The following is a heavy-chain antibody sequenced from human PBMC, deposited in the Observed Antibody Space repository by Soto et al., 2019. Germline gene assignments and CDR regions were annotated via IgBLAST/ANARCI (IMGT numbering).Heavy chain of an antibody. CDR1: EFTFSNYA. CDR3: AKNPGYYYDSTGYHFDY. CDR2: ISYGGGTT. D-gene: IGHD3-22*01. J-gene: IGHJ4*02. Sequence: HPGGSLRLSCAASEFTFSNYAMSWVRQAPGKGLEWVSAISYGGGTTYYADSVKGRFTISRDNSKNTLYLQMNSLRAEDMAVYYCAKNPGYYYDSTGYHFDYWGQGTLVTVSS. V-gene: IGHV3-23*01.